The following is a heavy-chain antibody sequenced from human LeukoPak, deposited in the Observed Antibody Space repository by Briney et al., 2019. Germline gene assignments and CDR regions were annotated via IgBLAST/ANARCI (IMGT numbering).Heavy chain of an antibody. CDR2: IIPIFGTA. J-gene: IGHJ4*02. V-gene: IGHV1-69*13. CDR1: GGTFSSYA. D-gene: IGHD3-22*01. Sequence: ASVTVSCKASGGTFSSYAISWVRQAPGQGLEWMGGIIPIFGTANYAQKFQGRVTITADESTSTAYMELSSLRSEDTAVYYCARGYYDSSGYYYYWGQGTLVTVSS. CDR3: ARGYYDSSGYYYY.